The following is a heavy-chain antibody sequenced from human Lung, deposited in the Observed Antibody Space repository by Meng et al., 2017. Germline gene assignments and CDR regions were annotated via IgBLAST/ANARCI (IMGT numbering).Heavy chain of an antibody. CDR2: IYHSGRT. Sequence: VQLRESGPGLVNPSGTLSLTCAVFGGSISSRNWWSWVRQSQGKGLEWIGEIYHSGRTNYNPSLESRVTISLDKSQNHFSLKVKSVTAADTAVYYCVRGGQDQAYYDFWSGPFDPWGQGTLVTVSS. J-gene: IGHJ5*02. D-gene: IGHD3-3*01. CDR1: GGSISSRNW. V-gene: IGHV4-4*02. CDR3: VRGGQDQAYYDFWSGPFDP.